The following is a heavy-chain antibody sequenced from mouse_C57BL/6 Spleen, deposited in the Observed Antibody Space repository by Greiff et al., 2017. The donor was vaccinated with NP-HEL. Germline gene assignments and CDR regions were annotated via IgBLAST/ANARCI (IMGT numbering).Heavy chain of an antibody. CDR3: ARSDRGYAMDY. J-gene: IGHJ4*01. CDR2: IYPGGGYT. Sequence: QVQLQQSGAELVRPGTSVKMSCKASGYTFTNYWIGWAKQRPGHGLEWIGDIYPGGGYTNYNEKFKGKATLTADKSSSTAYMQFSSLTSEDSAIYYCARSDRGYAMDYWGQGTSVTVSS. V-gene: IGHV1-63*01. CDR1: GYTFTNYW.